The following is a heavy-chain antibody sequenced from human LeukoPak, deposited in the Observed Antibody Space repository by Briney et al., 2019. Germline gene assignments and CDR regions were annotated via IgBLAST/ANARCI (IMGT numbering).Heavy chain of an antibody. V-gene: IGHV3-11*01. CDR3: ARAGLGGHYIDY. CDR2: VSGSDENK. J-gene: IGHJ4*02. D-gene: IGHD2-15*01. CDR1: GFTFSDYY. Sequence: KPGGSLRLSCAASGFTFSDYYMTWIRQAPGQGLEWISYVSGSDENKYYAGSVRGRFAISRDNAEKSLFLQMGNVRAEDTAVYYCARAGLGGHYIDYWGQGTLVTVSS.